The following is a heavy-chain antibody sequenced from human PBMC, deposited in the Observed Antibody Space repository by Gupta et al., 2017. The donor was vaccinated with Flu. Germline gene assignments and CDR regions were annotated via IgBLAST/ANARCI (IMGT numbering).Heavy chain of an antibody. Sequence: QVQLQQWGAGLLKPSETLSLTCAVYGGSFSGYYWSWIRQPPGKGLEWIGEINHSGSTNYNPSLKSRVTISVDTSKNQFSLKLSSVTAADTAVYYCARGWVPGPRYDYVWGSYRYPTFDIWGQGTMVTVSS. V-gene: IGHV4-34*01. D-gene: IGHD3-16*02. J-gene: IGHJ3*02. CDR2: INHSGST. CDR1: GGSFSGYY. CDR3: ARGWVPGPRYDYVWGSYRYPTFDI.